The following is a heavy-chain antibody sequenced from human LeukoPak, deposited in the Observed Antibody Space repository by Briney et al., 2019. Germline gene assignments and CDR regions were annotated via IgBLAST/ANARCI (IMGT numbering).Heavy chain of an antibody. CDR1: GFTFSSYA. D-gene: IGHD6-13*01. CDR3: ARDAAPRGGDY. J-gene: IGHJ4*02. Sequence: GGSLRLSCAASGFTFSSYAMHWVRQAPGKGLEWVSYISSSSSTIYYADSVKGRFTISRDNAKNSLYLQMNSLRAEDTAVYYCARDAAPRGGDYWGQGTLVTVSS. V-gene: IGHV3-48*04. CDR2: ISSSSSTI.